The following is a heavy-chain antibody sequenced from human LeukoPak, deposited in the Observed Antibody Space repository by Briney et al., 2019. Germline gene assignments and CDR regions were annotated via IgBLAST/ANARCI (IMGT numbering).Heavy chain of an antibody. CDR1: GFTFSSHG. CDR2: ISGSGGNT. D-gene: IGHD6-19*01. Sequence: GGSLRLSCAASGFTFSSHGMNWVRQAPGKGLEWVSGISGSGGNTYYADSVKGRFTISRDNSKNTLYLQMNSLRAEDTAVYYCAKSSGWYSFGAFDIWGQGTMVTVSS. J-gene: IGHJ3*02. CDR3: AKSSGWYSFGAFDI. V-gene: IGHV3-23*01.